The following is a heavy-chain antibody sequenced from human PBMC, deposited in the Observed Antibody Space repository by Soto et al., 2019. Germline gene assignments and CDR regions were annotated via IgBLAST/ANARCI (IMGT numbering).Heavy chain of an antibody. J-gene: IGHJ6*02. CDR3: ARTQGGMITSYYGMGV. CDR1: GFTFSDYY. V-gene: IGHV3-11*04. Sequence: GGSLRLSCAASGFTFSDYYMSCIRQAPGKGLEWVSYISSSGSTIYYADSVKGRFTISRDNAKNSLYLQMNSLRAEDTAVYYCARTQGGMITSYYGMGVWGQGTTVTVSS. D-gene: IGHD3-22*01. CDR2: ISSSGSTI.